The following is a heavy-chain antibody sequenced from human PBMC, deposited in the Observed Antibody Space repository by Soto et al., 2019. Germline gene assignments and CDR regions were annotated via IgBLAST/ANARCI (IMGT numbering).Heavy chain of an antibody. CDR1: GYTFTGYY. D-gene: IGHD3-3*01. CDR2: INPNSGGT. J-gene: IGHJ6*02. V-gene: IGHV1-2*04. Sequence: GASVKVSCKASGYTFTGYYMHCVRQAPGQGLEWMGWINPNSGGTNYAQKFQGWVTMTRDTSISTAYMELSRLRSDDTAVYYCARALYYDFWSGYYPAPYGMDVWGQGTTVTVSS. CDR3: ARALYYDFWSGYYPAPYGMDV.